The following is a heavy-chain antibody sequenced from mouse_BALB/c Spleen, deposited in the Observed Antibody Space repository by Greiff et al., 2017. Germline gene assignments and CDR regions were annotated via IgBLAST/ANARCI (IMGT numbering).Heavy chain of an antibody. Sequence: EVHLVESGGGLVKPGGSLKLSCAASGFTFSDYYMYWVRQTPEKRLEWVATISDGGSYTYYPDSVKGRFTISRDNAKNNLYLQMSSLKSEDTAMYYCARTYDYDGFAYWGQGTLVTVSA. CDR3: ARTYDYDGFAY. V-gene: IGHV5-4*02. D-gene: IGHD2-4*01. J-gene: IGHJ3*01. CDR2: ISDGGSYT. CDR1: GFTFSDYY.